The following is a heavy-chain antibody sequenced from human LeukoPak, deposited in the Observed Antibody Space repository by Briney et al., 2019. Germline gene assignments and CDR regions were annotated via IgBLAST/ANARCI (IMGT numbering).Heavy chain of an antibody. V-gene: IGHV4-31*03. J-gene: IGHJ3*02. CDR1: GGSISSGGYY. CDR2: IYYSGST. Sequence: SETLSLTCTVSGGSISSGGYYWSWIRQHPGKGLEWIGYIYYSGSTYYNPSLKSRVTISVDTSKNQFSLKLSSVTATDTAVYYCARRSSDWELLLPGSAFDIWGQGTMVTVSS. D-gene: IGHD1-26*01. CDR3: ARRSSDWELLLPGSAFDI.